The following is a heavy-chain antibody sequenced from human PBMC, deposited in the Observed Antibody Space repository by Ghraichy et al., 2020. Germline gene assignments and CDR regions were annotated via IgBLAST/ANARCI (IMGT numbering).Heavy chain of an antibody. D-gene: IGHD3-3*01. CDR2: IYYTGST. CDR1: GGSISSYY. V-gene: IGHV4-59*01. Sequence: SETLSLTCTVSGGSISSYYWSWIRQPPGKGLEWIGYIYYTGSTNYNPSLKSRVTISVDTSKNQFSLKLSSVTAADTAMYYCARGVGVVVDAFDIWGQGTMVTISS. J-gene: IGHJ3*02. CDR3: ARGVGVVVDAFDI.